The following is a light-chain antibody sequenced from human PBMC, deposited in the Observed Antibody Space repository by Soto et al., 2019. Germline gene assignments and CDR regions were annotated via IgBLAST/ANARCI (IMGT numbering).Light chain of an antibody. Sequence: DIVLTQSPGTLSLSPGERATLSCRASQTVSSSSLAWYQQKPGQAPRLLIFGASTRAAGFPDRFSGSGSGTDFTLTISRLEPEDFATYCCQLYNSYSEAFGQGTKVELK. CDR3: QLYNSYSEA. V-gene: IGKV3-20*01. CDR1: QTVSSSS. J-gene: IGKJ1*01. CDR2: GAS.